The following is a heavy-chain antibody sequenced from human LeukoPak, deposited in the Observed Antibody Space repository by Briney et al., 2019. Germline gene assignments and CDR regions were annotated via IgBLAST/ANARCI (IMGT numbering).Heavy chain of an antibody. Sequence: GGSLRLSCAASGFTFNSYNMNWVRRAPGKGLEWVSSISSSSTYIYYADSVKGRFTISRDNAENSLYLQMNSLRAEDTAVYYCARGYYYGLDVWGKGTTVIVSS. D-gene: IGHD1-14*01. CDR1: GFTFNSYN. V-gene: IGHV3-21*01. CDR3: ARGYYYGLDV. J-gene: IGHJ6*04. CDR2: ISSSSTYI.